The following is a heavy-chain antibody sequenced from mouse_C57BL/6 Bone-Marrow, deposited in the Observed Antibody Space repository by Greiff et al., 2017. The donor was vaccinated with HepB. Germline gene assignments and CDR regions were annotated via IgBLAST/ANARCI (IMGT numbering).Heavy chain of an antibody. CDR2: IWSGGST. D-gene: IGHD2-4*01. J-gene: IGHJ4*01. Sequence: QVHVKQSGPGLVQPSQSLSITCTVSGFSLTSYGLHWVRQSPGKGLEWLGVIWSGGSTDYNAAFISRLSISKDNSKTQVFFKMNSLQADDTAIYYCARKGDYGRAMDYWGKGTAVTVSS. CDR3: ARKGDYGRAMDY. V-gene: IGHV2-2*01. CDR1: GFSLTSYG.